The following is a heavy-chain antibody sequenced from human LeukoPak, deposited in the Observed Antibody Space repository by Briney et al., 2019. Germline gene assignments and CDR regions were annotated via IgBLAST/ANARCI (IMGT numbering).Heavy chain of an antibody. J-gene: IGHJ4*02. CDR1: GFTFSSYG. Sequence: PGGSLRLSCAASGFTFSSYGMHWVRQAPGKGLEWVAVIWYDGSNKYYADSVKGRFTISRDNSKNTLYLQMNSLRAEDTAVYYCAKGSSLRLGPTVEYYFDNWGQGTLVTVSS. CDR3: AKGSSLRLGPTVEYYFDN. CDR2: IWYDGSNK. V-gene: IGHV3-33*06. D-gene: IGHD1-26*01.